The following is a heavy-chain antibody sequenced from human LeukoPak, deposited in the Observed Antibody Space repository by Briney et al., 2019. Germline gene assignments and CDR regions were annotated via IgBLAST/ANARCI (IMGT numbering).Heavy chain of an antibody. J-gene: IGHJ5*02. CDR2: ISYDGSNK. V-gene: IGHV3-30-3*01. CDR1: GFTFSSYA. CDR3: ARASAAAGTNWFDP. D-gene: IGHD6-13*01. Sequence: GGSLRLPCAASGFTFSSYAMHWVRQAPGKGLEWVAVISYDGSNKYYADSVKGRFTISRDNSKNTLYLQMNSLRAEDTAVYYCARASAAAGTNWFDPWGQGTLVTVSS.